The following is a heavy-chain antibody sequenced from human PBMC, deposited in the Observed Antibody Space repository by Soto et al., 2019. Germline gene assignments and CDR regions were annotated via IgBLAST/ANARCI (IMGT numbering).Heavy chain of an antibody. D-gene: IGHD3-16*01. CDR2: IYDNGNT. CDR3: ARMGGWFDP. CDR1: GASISSGGYS. J-gene: IGHJ5*02. V-gene: IGHV4-30-2*01. Sequence: QLQLQESGSGLVKPSQTLSLTCAVSGASISSGGYSWNWIRQPPGKGLEWIGYIYDNGNTYYNPSLKSRVTISVAKSRNQFSLNLTSVTAADTAVYFCARMGGWFDPWGLGTLVTVSA.